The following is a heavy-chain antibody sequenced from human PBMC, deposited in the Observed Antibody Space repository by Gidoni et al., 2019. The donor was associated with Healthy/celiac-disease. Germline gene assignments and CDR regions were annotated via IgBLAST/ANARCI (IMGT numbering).Heavy chain of an antibody. D-gene: IGHD3-22*01. CDR3: AREHYYDSSGYAYYFDY. J-gene: IGHJ4*02. V-gene: IGHV1-69*02. Sequence: QVQLVQSGAEVKKPGSSVKVSCKASGGTFSSYTISWVRQAPGQGLEWMGRIIPILGIANYAQKFQGRVTITADKSTSTAYMELSSLRSEDTAGYYCAREHYYDSSGYAYYFDYWGQGTLVTVSS. CDR2: IIPILGIA. CDR1: GGTFSSYT.